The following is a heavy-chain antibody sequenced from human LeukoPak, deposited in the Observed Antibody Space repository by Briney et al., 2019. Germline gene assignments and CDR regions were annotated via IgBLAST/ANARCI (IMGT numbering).Heavy chain of an antibody. CDR2: IYHSGST. D-gene: IGHD3-3*01. CDR1: GGSISSGGYS. Sequence: SQTLSLTCAVSGGSISSGGYSWSWIRQPPGKGLEWIGYIYHSGSTYYNPSLKSRVAISVDRSKNQFSLKLSSVTAADTAVYYCARGYYDSWNWFDPWGQGTLVTVSS. CDR3: ARGYYDSWNWFDP. V-gene: IGHV4-30-2*01. J-gene: IGHJ5*02.